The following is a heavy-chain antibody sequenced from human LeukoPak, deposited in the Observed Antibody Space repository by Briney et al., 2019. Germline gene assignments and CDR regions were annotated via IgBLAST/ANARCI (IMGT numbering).Heavy chain of an antibody. J-gene: IGHJ4*02. V-gene: IGHV3-66*01. D-gene: IGHD4-17*01. CDR1: GFTISSYY. Sequence: GSLSLSCAASGFTISSYYMIWVRQAPGKGLEWVSALYSGGSTYYADSVKDRFTISRDNSKNTLYLQMNSLRAEDTAVYYCARAPGDYGDYWGQGTLVTVSP. CDR2: LYSGGST. CDR3: ARAPGDYGDY.